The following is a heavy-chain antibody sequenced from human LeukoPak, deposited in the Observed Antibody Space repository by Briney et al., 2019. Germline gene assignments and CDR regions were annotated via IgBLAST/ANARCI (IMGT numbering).Heavy chain of an antibody. Sequence: PSETLSLTCTVSGGSIDNSHYYWGWIRQPPGEGLEWIASIHYSGSTHYNPSLKSRVTISVDTSKNQFSLKLSSVTTADTAVYYCARGLARGVIGFSYWGQGTLVTVSS. V-gene: IGHV4-39*01. CDR3: ARGLARGVIGFSY. CDR2: IHYSGST. J-gene: IGHJ4*02. D-gene: IGHD3-10*01. CDR1: GGSIDNSHYY.